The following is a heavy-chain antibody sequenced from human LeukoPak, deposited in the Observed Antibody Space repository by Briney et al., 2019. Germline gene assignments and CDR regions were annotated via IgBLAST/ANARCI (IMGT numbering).Heavy chain of an antibody. CDR2: IYTSGST. CDR3: ARVGEIWVGATTRGEKLDY. J-gene: IGHJ4*02. V-gene: IGHV4-4*07. CDR1: GDSISNYY. Sequence: PSETLSLTCIVSGDSISNYYWSWIRQPAGKGLEWIGRIYTSGSTNYNPSLKSRVTMSVDTSKNQFSLKLSSVTAADTAVYYCARVGEIWVGATTRGEKLDYWGQGTLVTVSS. D-gene: IGHD1-26*01.